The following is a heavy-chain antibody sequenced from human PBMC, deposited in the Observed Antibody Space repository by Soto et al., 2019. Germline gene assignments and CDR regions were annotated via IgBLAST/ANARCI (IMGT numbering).Heavy chain of an antibody. D-gene: IGHD4-17*01. J-gene: IGHJ5*02. Sequence: EVQLVESGGGLVQPGGSLRLSCAASGFTFSSYSRNWVRQAPGKRLEWVSYISSSSSTIYYADSVKGRFTISRDNAKNALYLQMNSLRAEDTAVYYCAREVGDLTWFDPWGQGTLVTVSS. CDR1: GFTFSSYS. V-gene: IGHV3-48*01. CDR3: AREVGDLTWFDP. CDR2: ISSSSSTI.